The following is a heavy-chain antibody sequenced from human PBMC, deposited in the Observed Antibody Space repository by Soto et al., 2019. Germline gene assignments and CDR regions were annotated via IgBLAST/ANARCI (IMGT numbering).Heavy chain of an antibody. CDR3: AKGYSGYDYAN. Sequence: PGGSLRLSCAASGFTFSSYWMHWVRQAPGKGLVWVSRINSDGSSTTYADSVKGRFTISRDNAKNTLYLQMNSLSAEDTAVYFCAKGYSGYDYANWGQGSLVTSPQ. J-gene: IGHJ4*02. V-gene: IGHV3-74*01. CDR1: GFTFSSYW. D-gene: IGHD5-12*01. CDR2: INSDGSST.